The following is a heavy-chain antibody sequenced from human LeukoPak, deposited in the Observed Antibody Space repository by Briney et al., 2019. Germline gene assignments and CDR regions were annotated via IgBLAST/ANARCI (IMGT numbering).Heavy chain of an antibody. J-gene: IGHJ4*02. Sequence: ASVKVSCKTSGYSFTDYAITWVRQVRGQGLQWVGWISASNGNTDYAQSFRGRATMTTDTSTSTAYMELWSLRSDDTAVYYCARDVWQNRMVRGVSRVDYWGQGTLVTVSS. V-gene: IGHV1-18*01. CDR3: ARDVWQNRMVRGVSRVDY. CDR2: ISASNGNT. CDR1: GYSFTDYA. D-gene: IGHD3-10*01.